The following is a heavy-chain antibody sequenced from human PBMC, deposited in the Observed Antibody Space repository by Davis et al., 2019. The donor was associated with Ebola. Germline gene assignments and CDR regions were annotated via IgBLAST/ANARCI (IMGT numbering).Heavy chain of an antibody. J-gene: IGHJ4*02. CDR1: GDSVSSNSAS. D-gene: IGHD7-27*01. Sequence: SQTFSLTCAISGDSVSSNSASWNWIRQSPSRGLEWLGRTYYRSKWYNEYSVSLKSRVNINSDTSKNQFSLQLNSVTPEDTSVYYCARAKTGGFDYWGQGTLVTVSS. V-gene: IGHV6-1*01. CDR2: TYYRSKWYN. CDR3: ARAKTGGFDY.